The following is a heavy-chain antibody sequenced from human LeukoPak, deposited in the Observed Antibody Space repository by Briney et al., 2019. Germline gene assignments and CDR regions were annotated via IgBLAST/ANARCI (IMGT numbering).Heavy chain of an antibody. CDR2: ISSSGSII. Sequence: GGSLRLSCAASGFTFSSYEMNWVRQAPGKGLEWVSYISSSGSIIYYADSVKGRFTISRDNAKDSLYLQMNSLRAEDTAVYYCARGYSSGWHNDAFDIWGQGTMVTVSS. CDR3: ARGYSSGWHNDAFDI. J-gene: IGHJ3*02. V-gene: IGHV3-48*03. CDR1: GFTFSSYE. D-gene: IGHD6-19*01.